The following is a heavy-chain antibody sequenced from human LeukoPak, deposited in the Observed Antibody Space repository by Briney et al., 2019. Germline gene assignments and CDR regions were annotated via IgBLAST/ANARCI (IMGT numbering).Heavy chain of an antibody. Sequence: PGGSLRLSCAASGFTFSSYSMNWVRQAPGKGLDWLSYISGSSNTIYYADSVKGRFTISRDNARNSLYLQMNSLRAEDTAVYFCAKDRPEAYFDYWGQGTLVTVSS. V-gene: IGHV3-48*04. CDR3: AKDRPEAYFDY. D-gene: IGHD3-16*01. J-gene: IGHJ4*02. CDR2: ISGSSNTI. CDR1: GFTFSSYS.